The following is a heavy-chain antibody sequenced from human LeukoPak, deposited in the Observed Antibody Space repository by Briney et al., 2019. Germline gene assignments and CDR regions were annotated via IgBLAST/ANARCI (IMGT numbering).Heavy chain of an antibody. CDR1: GFTFSTFA. J-gene: IGHJ5*02. CDR3: ARTHYYIPAATYWFDP. D-gene: IGHD6-13*01. Sequence: PGGSLRLSCAASGFTFSTFAMLWVRQPPGKGLEWVSSIFPSGGEIHYADSVRGRFTISRDNSKNTLYLQMNSLRAEDTAVYYCARTHYYIPAATYWFDPWGQGTLVTVSS. V-gene: IGHV3-23*01. CDR2: IFPSGGEI.